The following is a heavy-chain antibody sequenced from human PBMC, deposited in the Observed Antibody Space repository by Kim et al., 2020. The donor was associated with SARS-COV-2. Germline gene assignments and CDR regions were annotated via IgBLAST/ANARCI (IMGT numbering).Heavy chain of an antibody. V-gene: IGHV3-23*01. D-gene: IGHD6-19*01. CDR1: GFTFSNYA. J-gene: IGHJ4*02. CDR2: ISGSGSGT. Sequence: GGSLRLSCAASGFTFSNYAMNWVRQAPGKGLEWVSAISGSGSGTYYADSVKGRFTISRDNSKNTYLQMNTLRAEDTAIYYCAKGRSSNAWSSSDYWGQGTLVTVSS. CDR3: AKGRSSNAWSSSDY.